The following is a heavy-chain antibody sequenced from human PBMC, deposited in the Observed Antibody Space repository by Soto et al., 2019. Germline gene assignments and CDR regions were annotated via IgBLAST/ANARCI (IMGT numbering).Heavy chain of an antibody. CDR3: ASWHEREHAYDV. CDR2: LYDVDGT. CDR1: GLTVSGKKY. J-gene: IGHJ3*01. Sequence: GGSLRLSCAAFGLTVSGKKYVAWVRQAPGKGLEWVSALYDVDGTYYADSVKGRFTTSRDSSKTTVYLQMNGLRPDDTAVYYCASWHEREHAYDVWGQGTTVTVSS. V-gene: IGHV3-53*01. D-gene: IGHD1-1*01.